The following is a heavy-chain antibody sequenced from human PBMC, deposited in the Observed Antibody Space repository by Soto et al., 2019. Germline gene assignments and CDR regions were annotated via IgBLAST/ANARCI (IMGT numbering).Heavy chain of an antibody. D-gene: IGHD3-22*01. CDR3: ARSYYYDYYYYGMDV. CDR2: IYYSGST. Sequence: PSETLSLTCTVSGGSISSGGYYWSWIRQHPGKGLEWIGYIYYSGSTYYNPSLKSRVTISVDTSKNQFSLKLSSVTAADTAVYYCARSYYYDYYYYGMDVWGQGTTVTV. J-gene: IGHJ6*02. CDR1: GGSISSGGYY. V-gene: IGHV4-31*03.